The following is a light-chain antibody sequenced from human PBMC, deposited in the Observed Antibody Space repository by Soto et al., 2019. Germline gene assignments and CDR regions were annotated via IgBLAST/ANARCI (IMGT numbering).Light chain of an antibody. Sequence: IVLTQSPATLYLSPGERATLSSRASQRVSSYLAWYQQNPGQAPRLLIYDASKSATGIPARLSGSGSGTDFTLASSSLEREDFAVYYCQQRNNRPLTFGGATKVEIK. J-gene: IGKJ4*01. V-gene: IGKV3-11*01. CDR2: DAS. CDR3: QQRNNRPLT. CDR1: QRVSSY.